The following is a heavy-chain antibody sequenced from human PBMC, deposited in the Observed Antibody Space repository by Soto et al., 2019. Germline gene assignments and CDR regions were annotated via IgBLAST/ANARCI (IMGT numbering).Heavy chain of an antibody. CDR1: GGSIRIGDYF. CDR3: ARELLTNRVNTPYHWIET. V-gene: IGHV4-30-4*08. CDR2: IHFSGST. Sequence: TXALTCAFAGGSIRIGDYFLSWIRQPPGNGLEWIGNIHFSGSTYYNPSLKSRVTISLDTSKNQFSLKLSSVNAEDSAVYHCARELLTNRVNTPYHWIETWGQATLV. J-gene: IGHJ5*02. D-gene: IGHD4-17*01.